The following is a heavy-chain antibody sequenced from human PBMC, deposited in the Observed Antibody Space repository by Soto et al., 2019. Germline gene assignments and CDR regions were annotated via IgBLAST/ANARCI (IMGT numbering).Heavy chain of an antibody. J-gene: IGHJ6*02. CDR1: GGSISSGYYY. V-gene: IGHV4-30-4*01. Sequence: SETLSLTCSVSGGSISSGYYYWSWIRQPPGKGLEWIGNIYYSGSTYYNPSLKSRVTISVDTSKKQFSLNLSSVTAADTAVYYCASRTSRLATHYGLDVWGQGTTVTVSS. CDR2: IYYSGST. D-gene: IGHD6-19*01. CDR3: ASRTSRLATHYGLDV.